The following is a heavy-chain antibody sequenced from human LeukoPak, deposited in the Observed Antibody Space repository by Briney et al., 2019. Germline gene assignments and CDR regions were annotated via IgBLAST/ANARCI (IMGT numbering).Heavy chain of an antibody. CDR1: GFTFSSYG. CDR2: IWYDGSNK. Sequence: GGSLRLSCAASGFTFSSYGMHWVRQAPGKGLEWVAVIWYDGSNKYYADPVKGRFTISRDNSKNTLYLQMNSLRAEDTAVYYRARDRFWSGPYNWFDPWGQGTLVTVSS. D-gene: IGHD3-3*01. CDR3: ARDRFWSGPYNWFDP. J-gene: IGHJ5*02. V-gene: IGHV3-33*01.